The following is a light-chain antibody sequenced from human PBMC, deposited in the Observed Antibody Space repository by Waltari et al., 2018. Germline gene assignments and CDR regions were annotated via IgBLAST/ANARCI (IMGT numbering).Light chain of an antibody. CDR3: QQYNNWPPSIT. Sequence: EIVMTQSPASLSVSPGERATLSCRASQSVSSNLAWYPQKPGQAPSPLIYAASTRATGIPARFSGGGSGTEFTLTISSLQSEDFAVYYCQQYNNWPPSITFGQGTRLEIK. V-gene: IGKV3-15*01. J-gene: IGKJ5*01. CDR2: AAS. CDR1: QSVSSN.